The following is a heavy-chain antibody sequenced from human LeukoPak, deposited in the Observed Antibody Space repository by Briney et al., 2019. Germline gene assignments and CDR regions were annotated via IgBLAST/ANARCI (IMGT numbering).Heavy chain of an antibody. CDR2: IYYSGST. Sequence: PSETLSLTCTVSGGSISSSSYYWGWIRQPPGKGLEWIGSIYYSGSTYYNPSLKSRVTISVDTSKNQFSLKLSSVTAADTAVYYCARAGGSYYLVDYWGQGTLVTVSS. D-gene: IGHD1-26*01. J-gene: IGHJ4*02. CDR3: ARAGGSYYLVDY. CDR1: GGSISSSSYY. V-gene: IGHV4-39*07.